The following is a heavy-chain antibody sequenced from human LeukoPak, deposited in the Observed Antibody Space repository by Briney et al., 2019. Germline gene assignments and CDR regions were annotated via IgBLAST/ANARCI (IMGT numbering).Heavy chain of an antibody. V-gene: IGHV1-2*06. CDR2: INPNSGGT. CDR1: GYTFTGYY. Sequence: ASVKVSCKASGYTFTGYYMHWVRQAPGQGLEWMGRINPNSGGTNYAQKFQGRVTMTRDTSISTAYMELSRLRSDDTAVYYCARSVYYYDSSGPNYWGQGTLVTVSP. CDR3: ARSVYYYDSSGPNY. J-gene: IGHJ4*02. D-gene: IGHD3-22*01.